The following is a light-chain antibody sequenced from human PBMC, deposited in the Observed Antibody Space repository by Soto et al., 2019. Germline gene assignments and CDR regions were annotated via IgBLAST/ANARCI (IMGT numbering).Light chain of an antibody. J-gene: IGLJ1*01. Sequence: QSALTQPASVSGSPGQSITISCTGTSSDVGGYNYVSWYQQHPGKAPKLMIYEVSNRPSGVSNRFSGSKSGNTASLTISGLQPQDEADYFCCSYANSSTLDYVFGTGTKVTVL. CDR3: CSYANSSTLDYV. CDR2: EVS. V-gene: IGLV2-14*01. CDR1: SSDVGGYNY.